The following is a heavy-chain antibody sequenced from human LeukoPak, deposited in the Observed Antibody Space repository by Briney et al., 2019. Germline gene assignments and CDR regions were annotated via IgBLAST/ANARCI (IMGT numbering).Heavy chain of an antibody. J-gene: IGHJ4*02. V-gene: IGHV3-33*03. D-gene: IGHD5-12*01. Sequence: GGSLRLSCAASGFTFRRHVMHWVRQAPGKGLEWVAIIWHDGSNNYYADSVKGRFTISRDNAKNSLYLQMNSLRDEDTAVFYCASGSGHWGQGTLVTVSS. CDR1: GFTFRRHV. CDR3: ASGSGH. CDR2: IWHDGSNN.